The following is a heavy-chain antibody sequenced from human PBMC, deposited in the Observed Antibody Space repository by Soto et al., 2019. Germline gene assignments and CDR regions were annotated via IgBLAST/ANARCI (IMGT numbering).Heavy chain of an antibody. V-gene: IGHV4-39*01. Sequence: QLQLQESGPGLVKPSETLSLTCTVSGGSISSSSYYWGWIRQPPGKGLEWIGSIYYSGSTYYNPSLKSRVTISVDTSKNQFSLKLSSVTAADTAVYYCARHLDHNWFDPWGQGTLVTVSS. CDR1: GGSISSSSYY. CDR2: IYYSGST. CDR3: ARHLDHNWFDP. J-gene: IGHJ5*02.